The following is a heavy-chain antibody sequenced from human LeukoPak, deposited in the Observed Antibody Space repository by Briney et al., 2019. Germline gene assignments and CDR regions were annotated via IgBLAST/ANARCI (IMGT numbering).Heavy chain of an antibody. Sequence: EASVKVSCTASGYTFTSYGISWVRQAPGQGLEWVGWISAYNGNTKYAQKLQGRVTMTTDTSTSTAYMELRSLRSDDTAVYYCARAPIEVPGSAHWYWGQGTLVTVSP. CDR3: ARAPIEVPGSAHWY. J-gene: IGHJ4*02. V-gene: IGHV1-18*01. CDR1: GYTFTSYG. CDR2: ISAYNGNT. D-gene: IGHD6-13*01.